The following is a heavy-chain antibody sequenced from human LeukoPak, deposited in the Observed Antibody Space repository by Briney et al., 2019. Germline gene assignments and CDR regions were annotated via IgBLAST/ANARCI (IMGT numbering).Heavy chain of an antibody. V-gene: IGHV1-69*06. CDR1: GGTFSSYA. CDR2: IIPIFGTA. CDR3: ARARNGYSYCYYYYYMDV. J-gene: IGHJ6*03. D-gene: IGHD5-18*01. Sequence: SVKVSCKASGGTFSSYAISWVRQAPGQGLEWMGGIIPIFGTANYAQKFQGRVTITADKSTSTAYMELSSLRSEDTAVYYCARARNGYSYCYYYYYMDVWGKGTTVTVSS.